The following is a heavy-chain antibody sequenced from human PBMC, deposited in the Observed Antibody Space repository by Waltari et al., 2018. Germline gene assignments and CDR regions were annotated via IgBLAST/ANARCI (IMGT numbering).Heavy chain of an antibody. J-gene: IGHJ4*02. CDR2: INHSGIN. CDR3: ARGRRGYGSVNYFDY. Sequence: QVQLQQWGAGLLKPSETLSLTCAVDGGSFSGYYWSWIRQPPGTGLEWIGEINHSGINNYNPSLKSRVTISVDTSKNQFSLKLSSVTAADTAVYYCARGRRGYGSVNYFDYWGQGTLVTVSS. CDR1: GGSFSGYY. D-gene: IGHD3-10*01. V-gene: IGHV4-34*01.